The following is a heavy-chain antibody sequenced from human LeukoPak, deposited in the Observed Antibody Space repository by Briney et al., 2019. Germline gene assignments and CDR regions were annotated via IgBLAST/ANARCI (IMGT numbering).Heavy chain of an antibody. J-gene: IGHJ4*02. V-gene: IGHV4-34*12. Sequence: PSETLSLTCAVYGGSFSGYYWSWIRQPPGKGLEWLGEIIHSGSTNYNPSLKSRVTISVDTSKNQFSLKLSSVTAADTAVYYCARVRSIVVVPANTRFDYWGQGTLLSVSS. CDR1: GGSFSGYY. D-gene: IGHD2-2*01. CDR2: IIHSGST. CDR3: ARVRSIVVVPANTRFDY.